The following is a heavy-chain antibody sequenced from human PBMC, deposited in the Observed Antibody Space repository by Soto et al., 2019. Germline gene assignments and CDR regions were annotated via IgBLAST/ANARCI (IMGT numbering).Heavy chain of an antibody. D-gene: IGHD3-22*01. CDR2: IWYDGSNK. V-gene: IGHV3-33*01. Sequence: QVQLVDSGGDVVQPGRSLRLSCAASGFTFSYYGMHWVRQAPGKGLEWVAVIWYDGSNKYYADSVKGRFTVSRDNSKNTLYLQMNSLSAEDTAVYYCARESYDSSPHYYYGMDVWGQGTTVTVSS. CDR3: ARESYDSSPHYYYGMDV. CDR1: GFTFSYYG. J-gene: IGHJ6*02.